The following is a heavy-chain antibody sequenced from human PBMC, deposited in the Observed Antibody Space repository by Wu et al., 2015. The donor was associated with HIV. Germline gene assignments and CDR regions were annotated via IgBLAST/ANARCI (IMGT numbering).Heavy chain of an antibody. CDR1: GYTFTSYD. CDR3: ARSHREWLPHHLDY. D-gene: IGHD3-3*01. Sequence: QVQLVQSGAEVEKPGASVKVSCKASGYTFTSYDINWVRQATGQGLEWMGWMNPNSGNTGYAQKFQGRVTITRNTSISTACMELSSLRSEDTAVYYRARSHREWLPHHLDYWGQGTLVTVSS. CDR2: MNPNSGNT. J-gene: IGHJ4*02. V-gene: IGHV1-8*03.